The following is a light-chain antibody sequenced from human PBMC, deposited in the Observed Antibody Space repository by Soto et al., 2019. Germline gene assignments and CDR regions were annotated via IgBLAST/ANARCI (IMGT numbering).Light chain of an antibody. CDR3: SSFTSSMTNV. J-gene: IGLJ1*01. CDR2: DVG. Sequence: QSVLTQPASVSGSPGQSITISCTGTSSDVGGYNSVSWYQHHPCMAPKLILYDVGDLPSGVFYRFSGSKSGNTASLTISGPQAADEADYFCSSFTSSMTNVFGSGTKVTVL. V-gene: IGLV2-14*03. CDR1: SSDVGGYNS.